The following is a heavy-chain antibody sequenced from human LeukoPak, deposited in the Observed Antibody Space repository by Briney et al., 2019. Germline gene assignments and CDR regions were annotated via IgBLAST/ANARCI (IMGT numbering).Heavy chain of an antibody. Sequence: GGSLRLSCAASGFTFSSYEMNWVRQAPGKGLEWGSYISSSGSTIYYADSVKGRFTISRDNAKNSLYLQVNSLRAEDTAVYYCASMNRYCSSTSCYGPPRDYWGQGTLVTVSS. CDR3: ASMNRYCSSTSCYGPPRDY. J-gene: IGHJ4*02. CDR2: ISSSGSTI. V-gene: IGHV3-48*03. CDR1: GFTFSSYE. D-gene: IGHD2-2*01.